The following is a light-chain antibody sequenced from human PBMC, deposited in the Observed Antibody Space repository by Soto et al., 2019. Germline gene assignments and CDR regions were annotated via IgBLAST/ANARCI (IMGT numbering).Light chain of an antibody. CDR2: DVT. CDR1: STDVGGYNY. CDR3: SSYTSSSTLLV. V-gene: IGLV2-14*01. Sequence: QSALTQPASVSGSPGQSITISCTGTSTDVGGYNYVSWYQQHPGRAPKLMIYDVTNRPSGVSNRFSGSKSGHTASLTISGLQAEDEADYYCSSYTSSSTLLVFGGGTKLT. J-gene: IGLJ2*01.